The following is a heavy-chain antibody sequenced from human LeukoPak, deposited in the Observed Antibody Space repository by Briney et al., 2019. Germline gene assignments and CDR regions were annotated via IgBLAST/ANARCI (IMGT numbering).Heavy chain of an antibody. CDR2: ISNDGINK. J-gene: IGHJ4*02. D-gene: IGHD4-17*01. Sequence: QTGGSLRLSCAASGFTFSSYGMHWVRQAPGKGLEWVAVISNDGINKYYLDSVKGRFTISRDNSKNTLYLQMNSLRAEDTAVYYCANNIYGDYPDSFDYWGQGTLVTVSS. CDR3: ANNIYGDYPDSFDY. CDR1: GFTFSSYG. V-gene: IGHV3-30*18.